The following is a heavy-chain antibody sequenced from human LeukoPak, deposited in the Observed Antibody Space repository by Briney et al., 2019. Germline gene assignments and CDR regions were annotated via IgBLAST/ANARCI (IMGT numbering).Heavy chain of an antibody. V-gene: IGHV1-46*01. D-gene: IGHD6-6*01. CDR2: INPSGGST. CDR3: ARVREPKYSSLYYFDY. J-gene: IGHJ4*02. CDR1: GYTFTSYY. Sequence: GASVKVSCKASGYTFTSYYMHWVRQAPGQGLEWMGIINPSGGSTSYAQKFQGRVTMTRDTSTSTVYMELSSLRSEDTAVYYCARVREPKYSSLYYFDYWGQGTLVTVSS.